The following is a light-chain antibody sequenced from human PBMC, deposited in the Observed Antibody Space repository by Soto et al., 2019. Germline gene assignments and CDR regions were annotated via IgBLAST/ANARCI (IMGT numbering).Light chain of an antibody. CDR1: QGISNY. CDR2: SAF. Sequence: DIQLTQSPSFLSASVGDRVTITCRASQGISNYLAWYQQKPGKAPKLLIHSAFTLQSGVPSRFSGSGSGTEFTLTISSLQPEDFATSYCQQRNSYPITFGQGTRLEIK. J-gene: IGKJ5*01. CDR3: QQRNSYPIT. V-gene: IGKV1-9*01.